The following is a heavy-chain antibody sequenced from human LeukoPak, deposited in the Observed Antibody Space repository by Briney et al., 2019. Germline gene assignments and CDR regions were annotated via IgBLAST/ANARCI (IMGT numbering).Heavy chain of an antibody. CDR2: ISGSGGTT. CDR3: AREGSGWYGQLDY. CDR1: GFTFSNYA. V-gene: IGHV3-23*01. Sequence: GGSLRLSCAASGFTFSNYAMSWVRQAPGKGLEWVSGISGSGGTTYYADSVKGRFTISRDNSKNTLYLQMNSLRAEDTAVYYCAREGSGWYGQLDYWGQGTLVAVSS. J-gene: IGHJ4*02. D-gene: IGHD6-19*01.